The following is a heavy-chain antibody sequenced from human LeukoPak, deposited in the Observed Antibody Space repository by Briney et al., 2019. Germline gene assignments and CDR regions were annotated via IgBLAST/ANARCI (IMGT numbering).Heavy chain of an antibody. V-gene: IGHV1-2*02. CDR3: ARDGIGHLVSYYYYGMDV. Sequence: ASVKVSCKASGYTFTGYYMHWVRQAPGQGLEWMGWINPNSGGTNYAQKFQGRVTMTRDTSISTAYMELSRLRSDDTAVYYCARDGIGHLVSYYYYGMDVWGQGTRSPSP. CDR1: GYTFTGYY. J-gene: IGHJ6*02. CDR2: INPNSGGT. D-gene: IGHD1-26*01.